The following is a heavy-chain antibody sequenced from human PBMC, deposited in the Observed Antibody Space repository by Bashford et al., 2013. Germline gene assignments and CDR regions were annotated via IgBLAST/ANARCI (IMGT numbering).Heavy chain of an antibody. D-gene: IGHD1-20*01. CDR2: MSPNSGES. CDR1: GYSFTSYH. CDR3: ARAVLRGRQLITYYFDF. Sequence: VASVKVSCKTSGYSFTSYHINWVRQAPGQGLEWMGWMSPNSGESGFGQKFQGRLSMTRNTSTATAYMYLKKLTSEDTAVYFCARAVLRGRQLITYYFDFWGQGTLVTVSS. J-gene: IGHJ4*02. V-gene: IGHV1-8*01.